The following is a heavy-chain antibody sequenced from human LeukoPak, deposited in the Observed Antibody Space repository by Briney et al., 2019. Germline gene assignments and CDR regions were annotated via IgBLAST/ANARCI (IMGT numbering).Heavy chain of an antibody. J-gene: IGHJ4*02. Sequence: GGSLRLXCAASGFTYSSNYMQWVRQAPGKGLVWVSRINTDGSDRTHADFVKGRFTISRDNAMNTLYLEMNSLRAEDTAVYYCARALRSPGDSGLDYWGQGALVTVSS. V-gene: IGHV3-74*03. CDR2: INTDGSDR. CDR3: ARALRSPGDSGLDY. D-gene: IGHD3-10*01. CDR1: GFTYSSNY.